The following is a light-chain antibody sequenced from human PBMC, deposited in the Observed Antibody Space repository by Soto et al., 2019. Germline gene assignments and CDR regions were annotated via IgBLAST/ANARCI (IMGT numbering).Light chain of an antibody. CDR2: DAS. CDR1: QSISSW. Sequence: DIQMTQSPSTLSASVGDRVTITCRASQSISSWLAWYQQKPGKAPNLLIYDASSLQGGVPSRFSGSGSGTEFTLTISSLQPEDFATYYCQQSYSTPITFGQGTRLEIK. CDR3: QQSYSTPIT. V-gene: IGKV1-5*01. J-gene: IGKJ5*01.